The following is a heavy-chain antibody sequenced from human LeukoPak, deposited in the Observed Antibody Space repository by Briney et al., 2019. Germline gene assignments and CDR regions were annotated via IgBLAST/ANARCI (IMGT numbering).Heavy chain of an antibody. J-gene: IGHJ4*02. CDR2: LIPILGIA. Sequence: GSSVKVSCKASGGTFSSYAISWVRQAPGQGLEWMRRLIPILGIANYAQKFQGRVTITADKSTSTAYMELSSLRSEDTAVYYCATLRLPLHYDIRSEAAGPHLYWGQGTLVTVSS. D-gene: IGHD3-9*01. CDR1: GGTFSSYA. CDR3: ATLRLPLHYDIRSEAAGPHLY. V-gene: IGHV1-69*04.